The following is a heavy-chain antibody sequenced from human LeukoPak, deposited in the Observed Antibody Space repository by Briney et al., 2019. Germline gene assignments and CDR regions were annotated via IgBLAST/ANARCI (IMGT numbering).Heavy chain of an antibody. V-gene: IGHV1-46*01. Sequence: GASVKVSCKASGYTFTSYYMHWVRQAPGQGLEWMGIINPSGGSTSYAQKFQGRVTLTRDMSTSTVYMELSSVTAADTAVYYCARRFASPSPRYSYGFGGKMTGPFDYWGQGTLVTVSS. J-gene: IGHJ4*02. CDR3: ARRFASPSPRYSYGFGGKMTGPFDY. CDR2: INPSGGST. CDR1: GYTFTSYY. D-gene: IGHD5-18*01.